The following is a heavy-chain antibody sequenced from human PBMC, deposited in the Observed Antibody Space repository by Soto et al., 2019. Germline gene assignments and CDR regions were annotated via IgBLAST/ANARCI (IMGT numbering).Heavy chain of an antibody. CDR3: ARDGGVVVVAATFDY. CDR1: GFTFSSYG. V-gene: IGHV3-33*01. J-gene: IGHJ4*02. CDR2: IWYDGSNK. Sequence: QVQLVESGGGVVQPGRSLILSCAASGFTFSSYGMHWVRQAPGKGLEWVAVIWYDGSNKYYADSVKGRFTISRDNSKNTLYLQMNSLRAEDTAVYYCARDGGVVVVAATFDYWGQGTLVTVSS. D-gene: IGHD2-15*01.